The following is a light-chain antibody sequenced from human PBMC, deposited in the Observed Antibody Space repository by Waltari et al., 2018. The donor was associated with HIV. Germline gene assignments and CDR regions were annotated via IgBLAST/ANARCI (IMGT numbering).Light chain of an antibody. J-gene: IGLJ3*02. CDR1: SSDVGGYNY. V-gene: IGLV2-11*01. CDR3: CSYAVSYTFWV. Sequence: QSALTQPRSVSGSPGQSVTISCTGTSSDVGGYNYVSWYQQHPGKAPKLMIYDVSKRPSGVPDRFSGSKSGNTASLTISGLQAEDEAEYYCCSYAVSYTFWVFGGGTKLTVL. CDR2: DVS.